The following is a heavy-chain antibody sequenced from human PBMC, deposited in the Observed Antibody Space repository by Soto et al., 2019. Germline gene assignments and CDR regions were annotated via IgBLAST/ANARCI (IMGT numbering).Heavy chain of an antibody. V-gene: IGHV4-34*01. D-gene: IGHD3-10*01. CDR2: INHSGST. J-gene: IGHJ4*02. Sequence: QVQLQQWGAGLLKPSETLSLTCAVYGGSFSGYYWSWIRQPPGKGLEWIGEINHSGSTNYNPSLKSRVTISVDPSKNQFSLQLSSVTAADTAVYYCARGSGGSVDYWGQGTLVTVSS. CDR1: GGSFSGYY. CDR3: ARGSGGSVDY.